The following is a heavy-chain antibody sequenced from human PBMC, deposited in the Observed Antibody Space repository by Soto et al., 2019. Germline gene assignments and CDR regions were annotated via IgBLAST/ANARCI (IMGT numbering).Heavy chain of an antibody. CDR2: ISSSGRLM. J-gene: IGHJ4*02. D-gene: IGHD6-13*01. CDR3: ARGLRGSTSYYFDY. Sequence: PGGSLILSCAASGFTFSDYYMSWIRQAPGKGLEWVSYISSSGRLMDNADSVKGRFTISRDNAKNSLYLQMNSLRADDTAVYFCARGLRGSTSYYFDYWGQGTPVTVSS. CDR1: GFTFSDYY. V-gene: IGHV3-11*01.